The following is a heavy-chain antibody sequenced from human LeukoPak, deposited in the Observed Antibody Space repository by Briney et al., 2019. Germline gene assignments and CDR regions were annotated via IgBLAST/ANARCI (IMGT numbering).Heavy chain of an antibody. J-gene: IGHJ4*02. CDR1: GFTFNNYC. D-gene: IGHD3-16*01. V-gene: IGHV3-23*01. CDR2: ISGSGGST. CDR3: AKDHPHWGYFDY. Sequence: GGSLRLSCAASGFTFNNYCMNWVRQAAGEGLEWVSAISGSGGSTYYADSVKGRFTISRDNPKNTLSLQMNSLRAEDTAVYYCAKDHPHWGYFDYWGQGTLVTVSS.